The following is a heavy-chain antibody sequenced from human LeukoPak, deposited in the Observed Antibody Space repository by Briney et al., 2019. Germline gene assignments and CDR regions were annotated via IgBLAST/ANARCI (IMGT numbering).Heavy chain of an antibody. Sequence: ASVKVSCKASGYTFTSYGISWVRQAPGQGLEWMGWISAYNGNTNYAQKLQGRVTMTTDTSTSTAYMELRSLRSDDTAVYYCARLSFVYSGYEPVDYWGQGTLVTVSS. CDR3: ARLSFVYSGYEPVDY. CDR2: ISAYNGNT. D-gene: IGHD5-12*01. V-gene: IGHV1-18*01. J-gene: IGHJ4*02. CDR1: GYTFTSYG.